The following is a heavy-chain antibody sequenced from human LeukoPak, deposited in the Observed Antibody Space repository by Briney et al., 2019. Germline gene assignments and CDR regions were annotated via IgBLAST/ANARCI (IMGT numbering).Heavy chain of an antibody. J-gene: IGHJ5*02. CDR1: GFSFRTYA. V-gene: IGHV3-23*01. CDR3: AREYDSSWPS. D-gene: IGHD3-22*01. Sequence: PGRSLRLSCAASGFSFRTYAMSWVRQAPGKGLDWVSAISDDSAKIYYAASVKGRFTISRDNSKNTLFLQMNSLRAEDTAVYYCAREYDSSWPSWGQGTLVTVSS. CDR2: ISDDSAKI.